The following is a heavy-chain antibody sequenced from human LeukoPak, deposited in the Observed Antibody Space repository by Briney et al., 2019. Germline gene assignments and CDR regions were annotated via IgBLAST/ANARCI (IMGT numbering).Heavy chain of an antibody. D-gene: IGHD1-14*01. Sequence: PSETLSLTCTVSGGSISSYYWSWIRQPPGKGLGWIGYIYYSGSTNYNPSLKSRVTISVDTSKNQFSLKLSSVTAADTAVYYCARGRWKVPDRIGFDIWGQGTMVTVSS. J-gene: IGHJ3*02. CDR1: GGSISSYY. CDR2: IYYSGST. V-gene: IGHV4-59*01. CDR3: ARGRWKVPDRIGFDI.